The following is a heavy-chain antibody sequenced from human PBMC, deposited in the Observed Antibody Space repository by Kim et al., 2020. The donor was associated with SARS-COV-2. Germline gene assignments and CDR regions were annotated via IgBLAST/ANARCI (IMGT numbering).Heavy chain of an antibody. V-gene: IGHV4-34*01. CDR3: ARGSGYSSSWYGNRNWFDP. J-gene: IGHJ5*02. D-gene: IGHD6-13*01. Sequence: SETLSLTCAVYGGSFSGNYWSWIRQPPGKGLEWIGEINHSGSTNYNPSLKSRVTISVDTSKNQFSLKLSSVTAADTAVYYCARGSGYSSSWYGNRNWFDPWGQGTLVTVSS. CDR1: GGSFSGNY. CDR2: INHSGST.